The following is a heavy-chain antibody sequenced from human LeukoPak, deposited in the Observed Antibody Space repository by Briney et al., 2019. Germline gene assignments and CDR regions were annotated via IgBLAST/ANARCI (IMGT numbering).Heavy chain of an antibody. V-gene: IGHV4-59*01. Sequence: PSETLSLTCTVSGGSISSYYWSWIRQPPGKGLEWIGYIYYSGSTNYNPSLKSRVTISVDTSKNQFSLKLSSVTAADTAVYYCATGLLYSSGLVAFDIWGQGTMVTVSS. D-gene: IGHD6-19*01. CDR2: IYYSGST. CDR1: GGSISSYY. CDR3: ATGLLYSSGLVAFDI. J-gene: IGHJ3*02.